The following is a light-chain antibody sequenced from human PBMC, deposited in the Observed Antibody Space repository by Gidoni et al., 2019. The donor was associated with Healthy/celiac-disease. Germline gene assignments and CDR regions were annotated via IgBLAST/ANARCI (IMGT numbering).Light chain of an antibody. CDR3: SSYAGSNNLV. Sequence: RAVTISCTGSSSDVGGYNSVSWYQQHPGKAPKLMIYEVSKRPSGVPDRFSGSKSGNTSSLTVSGLQAEDEADYYCSSYAGSNNLVFGGGTKLTVL. CDR1: SSDVGGYNS. J-gene: IGLJ2*01. V-gene: IGLV2-8*01. CDR2: EVS.